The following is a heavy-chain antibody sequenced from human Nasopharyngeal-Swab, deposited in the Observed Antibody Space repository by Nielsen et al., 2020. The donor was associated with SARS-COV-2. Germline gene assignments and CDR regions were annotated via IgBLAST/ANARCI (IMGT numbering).Heavy chain of an antibody. Sequence: ASVKVSCKASGYLFTDYNIHWVRQAPGQGLEWMGWINVDKGNTKQSQRFQGRVTITRDTSASTAYMEVSSLRSEDTAVYYCASFSDYYDSSGYRNEGIDYWGQGTLVTVSS. J-gene: IGHJ4*02. V-gene: IGHV1-3*01. CDR2: INVDKGNT. CDR1: GYLFTDYN. D-gene: IGHD3-22*01. CDR3: ASFSDYYDSSGYRNEGIDY.